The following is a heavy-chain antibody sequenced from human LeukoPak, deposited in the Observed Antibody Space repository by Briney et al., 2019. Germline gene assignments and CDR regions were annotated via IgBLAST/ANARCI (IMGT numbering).Heavy chain of an antibody. CDR3: GKDMGSSWQKIDY. Sequence: GGSLRLSCSASGFSFDVYAMHWVRHAPGEGREWVSLIIGDGGSTYHADSVEGRFTLPRDHSTNPLYIQITSLIMKDTDLFLCGKDMGSSWQKIDYGGQRSLVTVS. CDR2: IIGDGGST. CDR1: GFSFDVYA. J-gene: IGHJ4*02. D-gene: IGHD6-13*01. V-gene: IGHV3-43*02.